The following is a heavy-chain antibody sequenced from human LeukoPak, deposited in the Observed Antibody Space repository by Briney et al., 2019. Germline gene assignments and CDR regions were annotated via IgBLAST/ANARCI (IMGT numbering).Heavy chain of an antibody. J-gene: IGHJ4*02. CDR3: ARARRQWLVGTTIRGDNPPYYFDY. V-gene: IGHV1-69*06. CDR2: IIPIFGTA. D-gene: IGHD6-19*01. Sequence: GASVKVSCKASGGTFSSYAISWVRQGPGQGLEWMGGIIPIFGTANYAQKFQGRVTITADKSTSTAYMELSSLRSEDTAVYYCARARRQWLVGTTIRGDNPPYYFDYWGQGTLVTVSS. CDR1: GGTFSSYA.